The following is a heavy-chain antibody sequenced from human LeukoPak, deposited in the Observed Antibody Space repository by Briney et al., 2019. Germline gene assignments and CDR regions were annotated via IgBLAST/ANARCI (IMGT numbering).Heavy chain of an antibody. CDR3: ASQLGGNVY. CDR1: GFTFSTYW. Sequence: PGGTLRLSCAASGFTFSTYWMDWVRQSPGKGLVWVSRINSDGSATTYADSVKGRFTISRDNAKSTLYLQMDSLRAEDTAVYFCASQLGGNVYWGQGTLVTVSS. CDR2: INSDGSAT. D-gene: IGHD3-16*01. V-gene: IGHV3-74*01. J-gene: IGHJ4*02.